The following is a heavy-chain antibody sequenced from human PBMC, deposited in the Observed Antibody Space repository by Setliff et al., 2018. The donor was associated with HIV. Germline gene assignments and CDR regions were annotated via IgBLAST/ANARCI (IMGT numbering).Heavy chain of an antibody. CDR2: FDPQYDKT. Sequence: ASVKVSCKVSGYTLTELSIHWVRQAPGKGLEWMGGFDPQYDKTFYAQKFQGRVTMTRNTSISTAYMELSGLISEDAAVYYCARAGGLRMDRGVVSDYWGQGTLVTVSS. J-gene: IGHJ4*02. D-gene: IGHD3-10*01. CDR3: ARAGGLRMDRGVVSDY. V-gene: IGHV1-24*01. CDR1: GYTLTELS.